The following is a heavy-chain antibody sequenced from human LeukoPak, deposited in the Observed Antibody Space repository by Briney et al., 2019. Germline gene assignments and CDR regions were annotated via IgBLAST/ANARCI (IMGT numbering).Heavy chain of an antibody. CDR3: ATSGSGWPPNAFDI. CDR2: LDPEDGET. D-gene: IGHD6-19*01. J-gene: IGHJ3*02. CDR1: AYTPTDSS. Sequence: ASLTVSCNVPAYTPTDSSMYWQPQAHGKGTDCLRVLDPEDGETIYSQKFQGRVTMNEDTSTDTAYMELSSLKSEDTAVYYCATSGSGWPPNAFDIWGQGTMVTVSS. V-gene: IGHV1-24*01.